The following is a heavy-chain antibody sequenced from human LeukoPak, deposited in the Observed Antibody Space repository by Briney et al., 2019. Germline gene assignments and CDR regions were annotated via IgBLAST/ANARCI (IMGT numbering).Heavy chain of an antibody. D-gene: IGHD3-3*01. J-gene: IGHJ4*02. CDR3: AKGVIFWSGTYYFDY. CDR1: GFTFSSNA. CDR2: ISGSGGST. Sequence: GGSLRLSCAASGFTFSSNAMSWVRQAPGKGLEWVSAISGSGGSTYYADSVKGRFTISRDNSKNTLYLQMNSLRAEDTAVYYCAKGVIFWSGTYYFDYWGQGTLVTVSS. V-gene: IGHV3-23*01.